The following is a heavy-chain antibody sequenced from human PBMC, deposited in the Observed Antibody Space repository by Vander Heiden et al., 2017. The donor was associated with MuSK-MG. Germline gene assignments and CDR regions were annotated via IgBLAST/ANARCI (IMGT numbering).Heavy chain of an antibody. V-gene: IGHV3-23*01. CDR1: GFSFSSYG. J-gene: IGHJ6*03. CDR3: AKKRSSRYFYMDV. Sequence: EVQLLESGGGLVQPGGSLRLSCAASGFSFSSYGVSWVRQAPGKGLEWVSGFSDSGSRTYYADAVKGRFTISRDSFKNTMYLQMKRMRAEDTAVYYFAKKRSSRYFYMDVWGKGTSVTVSS. CDR2: FSDSGSRT.